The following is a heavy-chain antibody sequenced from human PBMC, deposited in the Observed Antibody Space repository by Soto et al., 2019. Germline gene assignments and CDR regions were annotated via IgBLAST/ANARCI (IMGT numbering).Heavy chain of an antibody. CDR2: ISGSGGST. CDR3: AKDPRLSGTVDFDY. V-gene: IGHV3-23*01. CDR1: GFTFSSYA. J-gene: IGHJ4*02. Sequence: GGSLRLSCAASGFTFSSYAMSGGRPAPGKGPEWVSAISGSGGSTYYADSVKGRFTISRDNSKNTLYLQMNSLRAEDTAVYYCAKDPRLSGTVDFDYWGQATLVTVSS. D-gene: IGHD1-7*01.